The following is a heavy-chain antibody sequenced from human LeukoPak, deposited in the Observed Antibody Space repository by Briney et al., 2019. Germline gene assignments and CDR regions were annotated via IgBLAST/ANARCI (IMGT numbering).Heavy chain of an antibody. CDR2: ISAYNGNT. CDR1: GYTFTSYG. D-gene: IGHD2-2*01. Sequence: ASVKVSCKASGYTFTSYGINWVRQAPGQGLEWMGWISAYNGNTNSAQKVQGRVTMTTDTSTSTAYMELRSLRSDDTAVYYCARGDCSSTSCYGNYYYYYMDVWGKGTTVTVSS. J-gene: IGHJ6*03. V-gene: IGHV1-18*01. CDR3: ARGDCSSTSCYGNYYYYYMDV.